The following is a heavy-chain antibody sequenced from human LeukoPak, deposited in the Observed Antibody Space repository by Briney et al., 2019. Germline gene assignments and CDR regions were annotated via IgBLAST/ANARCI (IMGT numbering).Heavy chain of an antibody. J-gene: IGHJ4*02. CDR3: ASNIRFLEWLPDS. CDR1: GGSISSGGYY. D-gene: IGHD3-3*01. V-gene: IGHV4-30-2*01. CDR2: IYHSGST. Sequence: SETLSLTCTVSGGSISSGGYYWSWIRQPPGKGLEWIGYIYHSGSTYYSPSLKSRITISVDMAKSQSSLKLASVTAADTAVYYCASNIRFLEWLPDSWGQGTLVTVSS.